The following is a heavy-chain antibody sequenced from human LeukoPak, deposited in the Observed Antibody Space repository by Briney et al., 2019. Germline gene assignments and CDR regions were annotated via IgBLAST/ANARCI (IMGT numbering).Heavy chain of an antibody. D-gene: IGHD2-15*01. CDR2: INPNSGNT. Sequence: ASVKVSCKASGYTFTSLDINWVRQATGQGLEWMGWINPNSGNTGHAQQFQGRVTISRDTSISTVYMELSSLRSEDTAVYYCARADGSPDYWGQGTLVTVSS. CDR1: GYTFTSLD. J-gene: IGHJ4*02. V-gene: IGHV1-8*01. CDR3: ARADGSPDY.